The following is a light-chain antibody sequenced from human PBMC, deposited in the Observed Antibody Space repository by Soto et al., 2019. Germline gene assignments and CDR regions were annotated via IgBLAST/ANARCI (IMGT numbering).Light chain of an antibody. V-gene: IGKV3-20*01. J-gene: IGKJ5*01. CDR2: GAS. CDR1: QSVSSSY. CDR3: QHYDSLPIT. Sequence: IVFTQSPGTLALSTGERASLSCRVSQSVSSSYLAWYQQKPGQPPRLLIYGASSRATGIPDRFSGSGSGTDFTLTISRLEPEDFAVFYCQHYDSLPITFGQGTRLEIK.